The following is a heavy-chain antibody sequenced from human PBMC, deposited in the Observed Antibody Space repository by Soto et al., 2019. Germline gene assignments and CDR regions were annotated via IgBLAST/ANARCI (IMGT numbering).Heavy chain of an antibody. CDR2: IIPIFGTA. V-gene: IGHV1-69*13. CDR1: GGTFSSYA. CDR3: ARGFGYATKYYFDY. J-gene: IGHJ4*02. D-gene: IGHD5-18*01. Sequence: SVKVSCKASGGTFSSYAISWVRQAPGQGLEWMGGIIPIFGTANYAQKFQGRVTITADESTSTAYMELSSLRSEDTAVYYCARGFGYATKYYFDYWGQGTLVTVSS.